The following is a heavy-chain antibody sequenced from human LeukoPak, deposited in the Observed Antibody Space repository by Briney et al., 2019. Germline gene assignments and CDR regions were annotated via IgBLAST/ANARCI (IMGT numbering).Heavy chain of an antibody. V-gene: IGHV3-30*18. D-gene: IGHD3-10*01. CDR1: GFPFSSYG. CDR2: VSHDGSNE. Sequence: GGSLRLSCAASGFPFSSYGMHWVRQAPGKGLEWVAVVSHDGSNEYFVDPVKGRFTISRDNSKNTLYLQMNSLRAEDTAVYYCAKEGYYGSGSYPDHWGQGTLVTVSS. J-gene: IGHJ4*02. CDR3: AKEGYYGSGSYPDH.